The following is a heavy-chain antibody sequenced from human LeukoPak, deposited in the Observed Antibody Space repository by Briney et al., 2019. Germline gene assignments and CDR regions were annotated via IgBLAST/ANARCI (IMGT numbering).Heavy chain of an antibody. D-gene: IGHD6-19*01. CDR1: GFTFSSYW. Sequence: GGSLRLSCAASGFTFSSYWMHWVRQGPGKGLVGVSHIHSNGITTTYADSVKGRFTISRDNAKNTLYLQMNSLRAEDTAVYYCANALRHNSGWYYQHWGQGTLVTVSS. CDR2: IHSNGITT. V-gene: IGHV3-74*01. J-gene: IGHJ1*01. CDR3: ANALRHNSGWYYQH.